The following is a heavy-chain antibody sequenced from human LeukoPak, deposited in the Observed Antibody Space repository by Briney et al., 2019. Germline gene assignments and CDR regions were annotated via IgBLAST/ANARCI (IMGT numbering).Heavy chain of an antibody. J-gene: IGHJ4*02. D-gene: IGHD3-9*01. CDR2: ICYDGSNK. CDR1: GFTFSSYG. V-gene: IGHV3-33*01. Sequence: GWSLSLSCAASGFTFSSYGIHWVRQAPGKGLEGVAVICYDGSNKFYADSVKDRFTISRDKSKYTVYLQMNSLRDEDTAVYYCARDRVYVLTGYFDYWAREPWSPSPQ. CDR3: ARDRVYVLTGYFDY.